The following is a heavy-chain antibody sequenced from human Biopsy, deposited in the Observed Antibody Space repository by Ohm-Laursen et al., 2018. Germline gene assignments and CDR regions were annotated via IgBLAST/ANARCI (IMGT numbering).Heavy chain of an antibody. CDR1: AGSISSNYYY. Sequence: TLSLTCTVSAGSISSNYYYWGWIRQPPGKGLERIGSIYYRGNTNSNPSLKSRVTISADTSKNQFSLRLRSATAAETAVFYCARHGSQGSCTGGSCVDYWGQGALVTVSS. CDR3: ARHGSQGSCTGGSCVDY. CDR2: IYYRGNT. D-gene: IGHD2-15*01. J-gene: IGHJ4*02. V-gene: IGHV4-39*01.